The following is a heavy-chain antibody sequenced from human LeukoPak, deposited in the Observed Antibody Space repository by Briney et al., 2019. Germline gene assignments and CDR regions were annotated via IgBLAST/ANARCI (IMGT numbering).Heavy chain of an antibody. CDR2: IYYSGST. D-gene: IGHD2-21*02. J-gene: IGHJ5*02. CDR1: GGSISSGDYY. V-gene: IGHV4-30-4*01. Sequence: SETLSLTCTVSGGSISSGDYYWSWIRQPPGKGLEWIGYIYYSGSTYYNPSLKSRVTISVDTSKNQFSLKLSSVTAADTAVYYCARDQDSYCGGDCYLPWGQGTLVTVSS. CDR3: ARDQDSYCGGDCYLP.